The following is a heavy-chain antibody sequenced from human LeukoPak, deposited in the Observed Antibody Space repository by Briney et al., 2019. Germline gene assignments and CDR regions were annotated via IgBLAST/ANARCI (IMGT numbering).Heavy chain of an antibody. CDR3: ARGSSWSYYFDY. CDR1: GGSISSYY. Sequence: SETLSLTCAVSGGSISSYYWSWIRPPPGKGLEWIGYFYYSGSTNYSPSLKSRVTISIDTSKNQFSLKLNSVTAADTAVYYCARGSSWSYYFDYWGQGTLVTVSS. D-gene: IGHD6-13*01. J-gene: IGHJ4*02. CDR2: FYYSGST. V-gene: IGHV4-59*01.